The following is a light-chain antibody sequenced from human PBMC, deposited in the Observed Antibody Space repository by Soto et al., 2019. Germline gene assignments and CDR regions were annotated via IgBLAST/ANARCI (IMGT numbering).Light chain of an antibody. CDR3: QQYGSSLFT. Sequence: EIVLTQSPGTLSLSPGESATLSCRASQSVSTKFFDWYQHKPGQAPRLLIYGTSTRATGIPDRFSGSGSGTDFTLTISRLEPEDFAVYYCQQYGSSLFTFGPGTKVDIK. CDR1: QSVSTKF. CDR2: GTS. J-gene: IGKJ3*01. V-gene: IGKV3-20*01.